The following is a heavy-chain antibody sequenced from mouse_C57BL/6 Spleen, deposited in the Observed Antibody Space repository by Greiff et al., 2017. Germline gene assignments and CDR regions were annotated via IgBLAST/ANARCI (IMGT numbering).Heavy chain of an antibody. D-gene: IGHD2-4*01. CDR3: ARYYDYEGAWFAY. Sequence: QVQLQQPGAELVKPGASVKMSCKASGYTFTSYWITWVKQRPGQGLEWIGDIYPGSGSTNYNEKFKSKATLTVDTSSSKAYMQLSSLPSEDSAVYYCARYYDYEGAWFAYWGQVTLVTVSA. J-gene: IGHJ3*01. CDR1: GYTFTSYW. V-gene: IGHV1-55*01. CDR2: IYPGSGST.